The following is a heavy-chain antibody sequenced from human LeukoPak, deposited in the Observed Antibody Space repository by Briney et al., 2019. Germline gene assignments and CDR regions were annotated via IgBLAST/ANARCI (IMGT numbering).Heavy chain of an antibody. CDR1: GYTFSNFG. CDR2: ISGNNDNP. D-gene: IGHD3-22*01. J-gene: IGHJ4*02. Sequence: ASVKVSCKASGYTFSNFGISWVRQAPGQGLEWMGWISGNNDNPNYGQKFQGRLTVTTDSSTKTAYMELRNLRSDDTAVYYCARAYYYTMDYWGQGTLVTVSS. CDR3: ARAYYYTMDY. V-gene: IGHV1-18*01.